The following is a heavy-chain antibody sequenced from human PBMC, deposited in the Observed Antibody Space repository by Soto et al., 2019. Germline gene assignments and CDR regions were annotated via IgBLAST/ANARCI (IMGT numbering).Heavy chain of an antibody. CDR3: ARAPSGWRGNWFDP. J-gene: IGHJ5*02. CDR1: GGSISSYY. V-gene: IGHV4-4*07. Sequence: PSETLSLTCTVSGGSISSYYWSWIRQPARKGLEWIGRIYTSGSTNYNPSLKSRVTMSVDTSKNQFSLKLSSVTAADTAVYYRARAPSGWRGNWFDPWGQGTLVTVSS. D-gene: IGHD6-19*01. CDR2: IYTSGST.